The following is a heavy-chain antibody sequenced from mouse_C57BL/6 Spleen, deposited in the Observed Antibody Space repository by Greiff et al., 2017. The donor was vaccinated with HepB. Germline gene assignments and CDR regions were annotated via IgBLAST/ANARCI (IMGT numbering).Heavy chain of an antibody. CDR1: GFTFSSYT. CDR3: ARQKDGYYGY. CDR2: ISGGGGNT. V-gene: IGHV5-9*01. Sequence: EVNVVESGGGLVKPGGSLKLSCAASGFTFSSYTMSWVRQTPEKRLEWVATISGGGGNTYYPDSVKGRFTISRDNAKNTLYLQMSSLRSEDTALYYCARQKDGYYGYWGQGTTLTVSS. J-gene: IGHJ2*01. D-gene: IGHD2-3*01.